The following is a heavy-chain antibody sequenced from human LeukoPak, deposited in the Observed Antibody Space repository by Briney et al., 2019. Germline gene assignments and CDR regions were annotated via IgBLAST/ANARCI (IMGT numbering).Heavy chain of an antibody. D-gene: IGHD6-13*01. V-gene: IGHV4-34*01. J-gene: IGHJ5*02. Sequence: PSETLSLTCAVYGGSFSGYCWSWIRQPPGKGLEWIGEINHSGSTNYNPSLKSRVTISVDTSKNQFSLKLSSVTAADTAVYYCARVRGIAAAGRRCWFDPWGQGTLVTVSS. CDR3: ARVRGIAAAGRRCWFDP. CDR1: GGSFSGYC. CDR2: INHSGST.